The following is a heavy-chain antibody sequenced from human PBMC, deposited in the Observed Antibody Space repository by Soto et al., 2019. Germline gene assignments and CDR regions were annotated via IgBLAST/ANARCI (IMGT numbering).Heavy chain of an antibody. Sequence: SETLSLTCTVSGGSISSYYWSWIRQPLGKGLEWIGYIYYSGSTNYNPSLKSRVIISVDTSKNQFSLKLSSVTAADTAVYYCARVGGGYYYYYYGMDVWGQGTTVTVSS. J-gene: IGHJ6*02. D-gene: IGHD3-16*01. CDR1: GGSISSYY. CDR3: ARVGGGYYYYYYGMDV. V-gene: IGHV4-59*01. CDR2: IYYSGST.